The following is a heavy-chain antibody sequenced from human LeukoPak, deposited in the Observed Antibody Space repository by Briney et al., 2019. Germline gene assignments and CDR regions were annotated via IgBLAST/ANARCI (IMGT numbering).Heavy chain of an antibody. Sequence: SETLSLTCTVSGGSISSSSYYWGWIRQPPGKGLEWIGSIYYSGSTYYNPSLKSRVTISVDTSKNQFSLKLSSVTAADTAVYYCARGRYRFDPWGQGTLVTVSS. CDR1: GGSISSSSYY. CDR3: ARGRYRFDP. CDR2: IYYSGST. D-gene: IGHD5-18*01. V-gene: IGHV4-39*01. J-gene: IGHJ5*02.